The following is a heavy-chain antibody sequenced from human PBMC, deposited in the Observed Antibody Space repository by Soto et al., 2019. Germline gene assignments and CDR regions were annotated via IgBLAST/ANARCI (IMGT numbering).Heavy chain of an antibody. CDR1: GGSISSGGYY. J-gene: IGHJ5*02. Sequence: SETLSLTCIVSGGSISSGGYYWSWIRQHPGKGLEWIGYIYYSGSTYYNPSLKSRVTISVDTSKNQFSLKLSSVTAADTAVYYCARQVGYCSGGSCYSSDNWFDPWGQGTLVTVSS. CDR2: IYYSGST. V-gene: IGHV4-31*03. CDR3: ARQVGYCSGGSCYSSDNWFDP. D-gene: IGHD2-15*01.